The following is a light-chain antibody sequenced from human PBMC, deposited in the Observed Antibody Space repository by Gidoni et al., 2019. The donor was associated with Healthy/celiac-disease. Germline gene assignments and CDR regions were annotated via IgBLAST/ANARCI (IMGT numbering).Light chain of an antibody. V-gene: IGKV1-39*01. CDR1: QSISSY. CDR3: QQSYSTLYT. Sequence: DIQMTQSPSSLSASVGDRVTITCRASQSISSYLNWYQQKPGKAPKLLIYAASSLQSGVPSRCSSSGSGTDFTLTISSLQPEDFATYYCQQSYSTLYTFXQXTKLEIK. J-gene: IGKJ2*01. CDR2: AAS.